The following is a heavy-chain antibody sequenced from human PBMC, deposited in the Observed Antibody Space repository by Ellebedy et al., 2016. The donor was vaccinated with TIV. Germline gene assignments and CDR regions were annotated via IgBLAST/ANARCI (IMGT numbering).Heavy chain of an antibody. J-gene: IGHJ4*02. CDR3: AKLDSSGYYYGRLDY. Sequence: GGSLRLSCAASGFTFRNFAMTWVRQAPGKGLEWVSSISSSGVSSDYADSVRGRVTISRDKSKSTLYLQMDSLRADDSAEYYCAKLDSSGYYYGRLDYWGQGTLVTASS. CDR1: GFTFRNFA. V-gene: IGHV3-23*01. D-gene: IGHD3-22*01. CDR2: ISSSGVSS.